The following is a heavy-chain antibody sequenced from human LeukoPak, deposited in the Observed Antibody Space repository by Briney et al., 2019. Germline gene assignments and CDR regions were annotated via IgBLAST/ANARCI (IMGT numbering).Heavy chain of an antibody. CDR3: ARDPQRGDGYNYDC. CDR1: GLTLSDHH. CDR2: ISSGGGSI. D-gene: IGHD5-24*01. V-gene: IGHV3-11*01. J-gene: IGHJ4*02. Sequence: PGGSLRLSCAASGLTLSDHHMSWIRQAPGKGLECVSYISSGGGSISYAESVKGRFTISRDTSKNSLYLQMNSLRAEDAAVYYCARDPQRGDGYNYDCWGQGTLVTVSS.